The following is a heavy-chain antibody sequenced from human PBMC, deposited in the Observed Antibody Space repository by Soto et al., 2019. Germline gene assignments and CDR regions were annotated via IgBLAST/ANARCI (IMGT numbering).Heavy chain of an antibody. V-gene: IGHV1-3*01. CDR1: GYTFTSYA. CDR2: INAGNGNT. D-gene: IGHD3-3*01. CDR3: ARDPLVTIFGVVISGWFDP. Sequence: QVQLVQSGAEVKKPGASVKVSCKASGYTFTSYAMHWVRQAPGQRLEWMGWINAGNGNTKYSQKFQGRVTITRDTSASTADMEQSSLRSEDTAVYYCARDPLVTIFGVVISGWFDPWGQGTLVTVSS. J-gene: IGHJ5*02.